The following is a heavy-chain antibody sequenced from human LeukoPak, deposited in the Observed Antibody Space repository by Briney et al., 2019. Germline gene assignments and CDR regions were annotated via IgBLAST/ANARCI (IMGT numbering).Heavy chain of an antibody. CDR2: IKQDGNEK. J-gene: IGHJ4*02. Sequence: PGGSLRLSCAASGFTFSSYWMSWVRQAPGKGLEWVANIKQDGNEKYYVDSVKGRLTISRDTAKNSLYLQMNSLRAEDTAVYYCARGQSTPYSSSSYYFDYWGQGTLVTVSS. D-gene: IGHD6-6*01. V-gene: IGHV3-7*01. CDR3: ARGQSTPYSSSSYYFDY. CDR1: GFTFSSYW.